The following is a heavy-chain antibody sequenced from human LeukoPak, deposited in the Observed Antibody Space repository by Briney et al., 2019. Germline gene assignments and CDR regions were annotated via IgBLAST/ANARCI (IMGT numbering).Heavy chain of an antibody. J-gene: IGHJ4*01. CDR1: GFSVSSNF. D-gene: IGHD6-19*01. Sequence: GGSLRLSCAAYGFSVSSNFMNWDRQAPGKGLEWVSAIYTGGTTYYADSVKGRFTISRDNSKNTLYLQLNSLRAEDTAVYYCARDKLGSGYSSDFDCWGRGTLVTVSS. CDR2: IYTGGTT. CDR3: ARDKLGSGYSSDFDC. V-gene: IGHV3-53*05.